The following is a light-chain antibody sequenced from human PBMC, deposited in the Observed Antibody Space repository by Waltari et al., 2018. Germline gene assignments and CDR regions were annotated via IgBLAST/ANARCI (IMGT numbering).Light chain of an antibody. CDR2: KSS. V-gene: IGKV1-5*03. CDR3: LQYNSDPWT. CDR1: QCIVVW. J-gene: IGKJ1*01. Sequence: DIQVTQSPSTLSASVGDRVTISCRASQCIVVWLACSQQKPGKAPRLLIYKSSYLESGVPSRFSGSASGTAFTLTISSLQADDCATDHCLQYNSDPWTFGQGTTVEIK.